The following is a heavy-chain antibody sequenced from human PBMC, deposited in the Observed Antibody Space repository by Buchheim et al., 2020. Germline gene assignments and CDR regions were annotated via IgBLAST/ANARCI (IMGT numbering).Heavy chain of an antibody. CDR1: GYTFTSYY. J-gene: IGHJ6*03. V-gene: IGHV1-46*01. CDR2: INPSGGST. Sequence: QVQLVQSGAEVKKPGASVKVSCKASGYTFTSYYMHWVRQAPGQGLEWMGIINPSGGSTSYAQKFQGRVTMTRDTSTSTVYMELSSLRSEDTAVYYCAREVPNTVTTSSYYYYCMDVWGKGTT. CDR3: AREVPNTVTTSSYYYYCMDV. D-gene: IGHD4-11*01.